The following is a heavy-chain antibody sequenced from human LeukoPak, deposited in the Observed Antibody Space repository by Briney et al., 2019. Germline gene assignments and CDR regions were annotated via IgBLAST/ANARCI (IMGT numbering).Heavy chain of an antibody. CDR2: INHSGST. CDR3: ARGIGGRITMVRGAPQRRFDP. D-gene: IGHD3-10*01. CDR1: GVSISSSSYY. Sequence: SETLSLTCTVSGVSISSSSYYWSWIRQPPGKGLEWIGEINHSGSTNYNPSLKSRVTISVDTSKNQFSLKLSSVTAADTAVYYCARGIGGRITMVRGAPQRRFDPWGQGTLVTVSS. J-gene: IGHJ5*02. V-gene: IGHV4-39*07.